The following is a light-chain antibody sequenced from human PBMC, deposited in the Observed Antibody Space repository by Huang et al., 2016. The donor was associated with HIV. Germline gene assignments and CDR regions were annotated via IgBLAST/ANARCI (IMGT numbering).Light chain of an antibody. Sequence: EIVLTQSPGTLSLSPGESATLSCRASQSVSNTYLAWYQQNPGQAPRLLICGASSRATDIPDRFIGSGSGTEFTLTISRLEPEDFAVYYCQQYDSSQGITFGQGTRLEIK. CDR2: GAS. CDR3: QQYDSSQGIT. J-gene: IGKJ5*01. V-gene: IGKV3-20*01. CDR1: QSVSNTY.